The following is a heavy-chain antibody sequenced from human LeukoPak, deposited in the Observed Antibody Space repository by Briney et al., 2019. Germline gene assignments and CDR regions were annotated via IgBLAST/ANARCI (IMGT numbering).Heavy chain of an antibody. J-gene: IGHJ4*02. Sequence: SETLSLTCTVSGGSISSYYWGWIRQPPGKGLEWIGSIYYSGSTYYNPSLKSRVTISVDTSKNQFSLKLSPVTAADTAVYYCASSYRDYFDYWGQGTLVTVSS. CDR2: IYYSGST. CDR1: GGSISSYY. V-gene: IGHV4-39*01. CDR3: ASSYRDYFDY. D-gene: IGHD3-16*02.